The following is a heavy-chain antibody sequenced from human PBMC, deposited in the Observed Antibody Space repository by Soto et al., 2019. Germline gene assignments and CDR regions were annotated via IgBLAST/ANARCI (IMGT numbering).Heavy chain of an antibody. D-gene: IGHD2-15*01. CDR2: INHSGST. V-gene: IGHV4-34*01. Sequence: SETLSLTCAVYGGSFSGYYWSWIRQPPGKGLEWIGEINHSGSTNYNPSLKSRVTISVDTSKNQFSLKLSSVTAADTAVYYCARXGQLGYCSGGSCGGFDYWGQGTLVTVSS. J-gene: IGHJ4*02. CDR1: GGSFSGYY. CDR3: ARXGQLGYCSGGSCGGFDY.